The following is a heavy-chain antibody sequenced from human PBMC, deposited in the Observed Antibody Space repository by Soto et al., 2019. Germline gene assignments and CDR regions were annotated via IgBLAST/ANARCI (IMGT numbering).Heavy chain of an antibody. CDR1: GGSISSGGYS. CDR3: ASVPGP. Sequence: QLQLQESGSGLVKPSQTLSLTCAVSGGSISSGGYSWSWIRQPPGKGLEWIGYIYHSGSTYYNPSPKGGVPKPVDRSKNHFPLKLGSVPPADTAVYSCASVPGPGGKEPLVPFSS. V-gene: IGHV4-30-2*01. CDR2: IYHSGST. D-gene: IGHD6-6*01. J-gene: IGHJ5*02.